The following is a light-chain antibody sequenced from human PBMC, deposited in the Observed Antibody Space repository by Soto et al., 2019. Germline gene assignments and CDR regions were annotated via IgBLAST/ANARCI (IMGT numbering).Light chain of an antibody. V-gene: IGLV2-14*01. CDR1: SSDVGGYNY. CDR2: DVT. Sequence: QSALTQPASVSGSPGQSITISCTGTSSDVGGYNYVSWYQQHPGKAPKLMIYDVTNRPSGVSNRFSGSKSGNTASLTISGLQAEDGADYYCSSYPSRSTPLVFGGGTPLTVL. J-gene: IGLJ3*02. CDR3: SSYPSRSTPLV.